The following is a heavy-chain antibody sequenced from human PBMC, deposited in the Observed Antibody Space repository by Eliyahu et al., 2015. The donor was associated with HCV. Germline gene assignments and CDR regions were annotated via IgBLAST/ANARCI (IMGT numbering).Heavy chain of an antibody. Sequence: EVQLVESGGGLVQPGESLRLSCVASGFTFNNHWMPWVRQAPGKRPVSVSVASPDGTFRRHADFVEGRFSMSRDNARQTVYLQMDSLRAEDSALYYCVRGSTSPGLDYWGQGALVTVSS. V-gene: IGHV3-74*01. CDR3: VRGSTSPGLDY. CDR2: ASPDGTFR. D-gene: IGHD6-13*01. J-gene: IGHJ4*02. CDR1: GFTFNNHW.